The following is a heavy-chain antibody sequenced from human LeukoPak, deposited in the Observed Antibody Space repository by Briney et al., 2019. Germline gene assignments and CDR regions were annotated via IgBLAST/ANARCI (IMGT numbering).Heavy chain of an antibody. CDR1: GFTVSSNY. D-gene: IGHD5-18*01. CDR3: ARVHLRGYVYYFDY. J-gene: IGHJ4*02. V-gene: IGHV3-53*01. CDR2: IYSGGST. Sequence: PGGSLRLSCAASGFTVSSNYMSWVRQAPGKGLEWVSVIYSGGSTYYADSVKGRFTISRDNSKNTLYLQMNSLRAEDTAVYYCARVHLRGYVYYFDYWGQGTLVTVSS.